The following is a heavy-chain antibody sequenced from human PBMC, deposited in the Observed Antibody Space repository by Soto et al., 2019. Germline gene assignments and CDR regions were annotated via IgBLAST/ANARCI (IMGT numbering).Heavy chain of an antibody. J-gene: IGHJ4*02. CDR1: GVSISSSSYY. V-gene: IGHV4-39*01. Sequence: SETLSLTCTVSGVSISSSSYYWGWIRQPPGEGLEWIGSISYSVSTYYNPSLKSRVSISVDTSRNQFSLRLNSVTAADTAVYYCARLGGYYQAFDNWGQGTLVTVSS. D-gene: IGHD3-22*01. CDR3: ARLGGYYQAFDN. CDR2: ISYSVST.